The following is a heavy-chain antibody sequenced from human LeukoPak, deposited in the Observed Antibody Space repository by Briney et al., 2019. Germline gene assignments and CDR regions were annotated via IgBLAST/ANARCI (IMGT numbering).Heavy chain of an antibody. CDR2: ISYDGSNQ. CDR1: GFTFSIFA. CDR3: ARSAYSTGYYGQDY. J-gene: IGHJ4*02. V-gene: IGHV3-30-3*01. Sequence: GGSLSLSCAVSGFTFSIFAMHGVRDAPDEGVGWVAVISYDGSNQYYADSVKGRFTIYRDNPKNTLYRQMNRLRAEDTAVNYCARSAYSTGYYGQDYWGQGTLVTVSS. D-gene: IGHD3-22*01.